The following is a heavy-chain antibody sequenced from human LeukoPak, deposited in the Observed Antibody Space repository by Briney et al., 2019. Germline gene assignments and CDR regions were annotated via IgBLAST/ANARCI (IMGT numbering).Heavy chain of an antibody. CDR3: ARPHYYDSSGYYYLFDY. CDR1: GFTFSSYS. J-gene: IGHJ4*02. V-gene: IGHV3-21*01. Sequence: GGSLRLSCAASGFTFSSYSMNWVRQAPGKVLEWVSSISSSSSYIYYADSVKGRFTISRDNAKNSLYLQMNSLRAEDTAVYYCARPHYYDSSGYYYLFDYWGQGTLVTVSS. CDR2: ISSSSSYI. D-gene: IGHD3-22*01.